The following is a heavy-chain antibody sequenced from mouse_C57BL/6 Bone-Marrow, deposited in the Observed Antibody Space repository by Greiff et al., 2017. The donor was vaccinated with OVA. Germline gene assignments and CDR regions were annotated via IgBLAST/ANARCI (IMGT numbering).Heavy chain of an antibody. Sequence: VQLQQSGAELAKPGASVKLSCKAYGYTVTGCWMHWVKQRPGQGLEWIGYINPSSGYTKYNQKFKDKATLTADKSSSTAYMQLSSLTYEDSAVYYCARSGYSYYFDYWGQGTTLTVSS. J-gene: IGHJ2*01. V-gene: IGHV1-7*01. CDR3: ARSGYSYYFDY. CDR2: INPSSGYT. D-gene: IGHD2-3*01. CDR1: GYTVTGCW.